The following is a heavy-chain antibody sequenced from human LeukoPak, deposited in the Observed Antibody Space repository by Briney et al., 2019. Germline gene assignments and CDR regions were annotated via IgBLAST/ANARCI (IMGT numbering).Heavy chain of an antibody. CDR3: AGSAAGTFYYMDV. D-gene: IGHD6-13*01. J-gene: IGHJ6*03. Sequence: GGSLRLSCAASGISFSTHAMNWVRQAPGKGLEWVSSISSSGSYIYHADSVKGRFTISRDNAKNSLYLQMNSLRAEDTAVYYCAGSAAGTFYYMDVWGKGTTVTVSS. CDR2: ISSSGSYI. CDR1: GISFSTHA. V-gene: IGHV3-21*01.